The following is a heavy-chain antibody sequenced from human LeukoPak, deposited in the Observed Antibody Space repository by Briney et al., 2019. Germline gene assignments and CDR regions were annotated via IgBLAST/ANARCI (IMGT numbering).Heavy chain of an antibody. D-gene: IGHD3-22*01. CDR1: GGSISSYY. CDR3: ARDAYYYDCGGYYQLDY. V-gene: IGHV4-4*07. J-gene: IGHJ4*02. CDR2: IHSSGST. Sequence: SETLSLTCTVSGGSISSYYWTWIRQPAGKGLEWIGFIHSSGSTYCNPSLKSGITMAVDTSKSQFMLKLSSVAAADTEVYYCARDAYYYDCGGYYQLDYWGRGNLIIVSA.